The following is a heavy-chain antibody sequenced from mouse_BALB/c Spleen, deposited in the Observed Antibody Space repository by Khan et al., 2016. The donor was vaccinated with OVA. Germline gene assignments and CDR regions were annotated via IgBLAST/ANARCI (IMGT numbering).Heavy chain of an antibody. D-gene: IGHD1-2*01. CDR3: ARTARIKY. Sequence: VQLKESGPGLVKPSQSLSLTCIVTGYSITSGYGWNWIRQFPGNKLEWMGYISYSGRTNYNPSLKSRISITRDTSKNQFFLQLNSVTTEDTATYYCARTARIKYWGQGTTLTVSS. CDR2: ISYSGRT. CDR1: GYSITSGYG. V-gene: IGHV3-2*02. J-gene: IGHJ2*01.